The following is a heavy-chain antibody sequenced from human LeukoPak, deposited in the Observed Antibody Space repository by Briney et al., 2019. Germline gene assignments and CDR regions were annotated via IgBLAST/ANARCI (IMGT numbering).Heavy chain of an antibody. CDR3: ARVSQDSRGYKHVFDY. J-gene: IGHJ4*02. CDR1: GYTFTN. Sequence: ASVKVSCKGSGYTFTNIHWVRQAPGQGLEWMGIITSSGGSATYAQTFQGRVTMTRDTSTSSVYMELSSLRSEDTAVYFCARVSQDSRGYKHVFDYWGQGTLVTVSS. CDR2: ITSSGGSA. V-gene: IGHV1-46*01. D-gene: IGHD3-22*01.